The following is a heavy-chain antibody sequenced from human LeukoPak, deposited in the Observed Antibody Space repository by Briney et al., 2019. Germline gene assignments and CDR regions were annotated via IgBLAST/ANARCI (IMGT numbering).Heavy chain of an antibody. J-gene: IGHJ4*02. V-gene: IGHV3-21*01. D-gene: IGHD6-19*01. Sequence: PGGSLRLSCAASGFTFRSYTMNWVRQAPGKGLEWVSIISSGSSYIHYADSVKGRFTISRDNAKNSLYLQMNSLRAEDTAVYYCARDKFGGSMAGSNFDYWGQGTLVTVSS. CDR1: GFTFRSYT. CDR2: ISSGSSYI. CDR3: ARDKFGGSMAGSNFDY.